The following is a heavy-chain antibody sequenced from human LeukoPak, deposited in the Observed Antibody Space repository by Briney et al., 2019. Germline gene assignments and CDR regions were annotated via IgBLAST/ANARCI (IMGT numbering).Heavy chain of an antibody. CDR1: GYSISSGYY. V-gene: IGHV4-38-2*02. Sequence: PSETLSLTCTVSGYSISSGYYWGWIRQPPGKGLEWIGSIYHSGSTYYNPSLKSRVTISVDTSKNQFSLKLSSVTAADTAVYYCARVILGGGVDYWGQGTLVTVSS. CDR3: ARVILGGGVDY. D-gene: IGHD3/OR15-3a*01. CDR2: IYHSGST. J-gene: IGHJ4*02.